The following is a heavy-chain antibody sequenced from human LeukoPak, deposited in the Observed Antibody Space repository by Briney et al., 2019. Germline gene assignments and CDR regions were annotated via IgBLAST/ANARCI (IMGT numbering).Heavy chain of an antibody. J-gene: IGHJ3*02. Sequence: PSETLSLTCTVSGGSISSSSYYWGWIRQPPGSQLEWIGTISYRGSTFYNSSLKSRVTISVDTSNNQFSLKLCSVTAADTAVYYCARRLIVTMTHYRAFDIWGQGAMVTVSS. D-gene: IGHD3-22*01. V-gene: IGHV4-39*01. CDR2: ISYRGST. CDR3: ARRLIVTMTHYRAFDI. CDR1: GGSISSSSYY.